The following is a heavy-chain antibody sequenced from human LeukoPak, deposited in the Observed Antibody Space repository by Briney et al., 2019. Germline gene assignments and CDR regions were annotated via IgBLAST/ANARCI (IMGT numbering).Heavy chain of an antibody. CDR1: GITVRSNY. CDR2: IYCGGST. CDR3: AREFFIATAGTYWFDP. J-gene: IGHJ5*02. Sequence: PGGSLRLSCVASGITVRSNYMSWVRQAPGKGLEWVSIIYCGGSTYYADSVRGRFTISRDNSKNTLYLQMNSLRGEDTAVYYCAREFFIATAGTYWFDPWGQGTLVTVSS. V-gene: IGHV3-53*01. D-gene: IGHD6-13*01.